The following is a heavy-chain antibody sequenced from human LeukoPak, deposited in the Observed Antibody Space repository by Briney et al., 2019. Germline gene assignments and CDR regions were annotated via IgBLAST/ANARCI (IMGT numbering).Heavy chain of an antibody. CDR2: IYSGGNT. D-gene: IGHD3-22*01. J-gene: IGHJ4*02. CDR1: GFTFSSYA. V-gene: IGHV3-53*01. Sequence: QTGGSLRLSCAASGFTFSSYAMSWVRQAPGKGLEWVSVIYSGGNTFYADSVKGRFTISRDNYKNTLYLQMNSLRAEDTAVYYCATHYYESSGYYFYYFDYWGQGTLVTVSS. CDR3: ATHYYESSGYYFYYFDY.